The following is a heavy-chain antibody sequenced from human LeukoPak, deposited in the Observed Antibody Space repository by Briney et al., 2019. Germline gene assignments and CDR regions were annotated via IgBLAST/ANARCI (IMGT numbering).Heavy chain of an antibody. CDR2: IKPNSGGT. CDR3: ARVAFNLGDIVVVPAATGNWFDP. D-gene: IGHD2-2*01. V-gene: IGHV1-2*04. J-gene: IGHJ5*02. CDR1: GYTFTSYY. Sequence: WASVKVSSKASGYTFTSYYMQWVRQAPGQGLEWMGWIKPNSGGTNYAQKFQGWVTMTTDTSTSTAYMELRSLRSDDTAVYYCARVAFNLGDIVVVPAATGNWFDPWGQGTLVTVSS.